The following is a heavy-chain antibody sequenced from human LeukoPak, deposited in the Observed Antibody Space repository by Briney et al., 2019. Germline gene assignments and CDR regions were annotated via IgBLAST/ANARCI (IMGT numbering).Heavy chain of an antibody. CDR2: FDPEDGET. Sequence: ASVKVSCKVSGYTLTELSMHLVRQAPGKGLEWMGGFDPEDGETIYAQKFQGRVTMTEDTSTDAAYMELSSLRSEDTAVYYCATASSDSSGYYYYYYYMDVWGKGTTVTVSS. CDR3: ATASSDSSGYYYYYYYMDV. V-gene: IGHV1-24*01. J-gene: IGHJ6*03. D-gene: IGHD3-22*01. CDR1: GYTLTELS.